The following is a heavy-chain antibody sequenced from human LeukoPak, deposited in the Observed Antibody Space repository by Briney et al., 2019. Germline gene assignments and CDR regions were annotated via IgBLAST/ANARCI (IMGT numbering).Heavy chain of an antibody. V-gene: IGHV3-21*01. J-gene: IGHJ6*03. CDR1: GFTFSSYS. D-gene: IGHD3-3*01. CDR3: ARDAPYYDFWSGYYSYMDV. Sequence: GGSLRLSCAASGFTFSSYSMNWVRQAPGKGLEWVSSISSSSSSYIYYADSVKGRFTISRDNAKNSLYLQMNSLRAEDTAVYYCARDAPYYDFWSGYYSYMDVWGKGTTVTVSS. CDR2: ISSSSSSYI.